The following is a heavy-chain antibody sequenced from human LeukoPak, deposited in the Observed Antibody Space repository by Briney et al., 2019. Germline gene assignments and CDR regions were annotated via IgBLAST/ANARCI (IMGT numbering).Heavy chain of an antibody. J-gene: IGHJ6*03. Sequence: PSETLSLTCTVSGGSISSYYWSWIRQPPGKGLEWIGYIYYSGSTNYNPSLKSRVTISVDTSKNQFSLQLNSVTPEDTAVYYCARSGEQGSSSWYARIYYYYYMDVWGKGTTVTVSS. V-gene: IGHV4-59*12. CDR1: GGSISSYY. D-gene: IGHD6-13*01. CDR2: IYYSGST. CDR3: ARSGEQGSSSWYARIYYYYYMDV.